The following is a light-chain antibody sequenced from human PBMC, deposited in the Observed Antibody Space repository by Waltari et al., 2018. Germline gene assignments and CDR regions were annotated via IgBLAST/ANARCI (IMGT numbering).Light chain of an antibody. Sequence: SYELTQPPSVSVSPGQTARITCSGDALPKQYAYWYQQKPGQAPVLVIYKDRERPSGIPGRFSGSSAGTTVTLTISGVQAEDEADYYCQSADSSGTRGVFGGGTKLTVL. V-gene: IGLV3-25*03. J-gene: IGLJ3*02. CDR2: KDR. CDR3: QSADSSGTRGV. CDR1: ALPKQY.